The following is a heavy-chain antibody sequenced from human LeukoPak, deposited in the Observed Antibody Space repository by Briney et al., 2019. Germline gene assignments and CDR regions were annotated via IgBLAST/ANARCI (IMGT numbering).Heavy chain of an antibody. CDR2: ISGSGGRT. Sequence: GGSLRLSCAASGFTFSSYAMSWVRQAPGKGLEWVSSISGSGGRTYYADSVKGRFTISRDNSKSTLYLQMNSLRAEDTAVYYCAKDQHYGSGSYFDYWGQGTLVTVSS. D-gene: IGHD3-10*01. CDR3: AKDQHYGSGSYFDY. CDR1: GFTFSSYA. J-gene: IGHJ4*02. V-gene: IGHV3-23*01.